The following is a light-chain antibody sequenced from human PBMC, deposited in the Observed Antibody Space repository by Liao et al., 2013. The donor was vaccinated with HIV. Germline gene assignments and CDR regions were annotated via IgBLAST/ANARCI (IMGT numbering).Light chain of an antibody. V-gene: IGLV3-21*04. Sequence: SYELTQPPSVSVAPGKTARIPCGGNNIGSKTVHWYQQKPGQAPVLVIYYDSDRPSGIPERFSGSNSGNTATLTISRVEAGDEADYYCQVWDSSSDRGVFGGGTKLTVL. J-gene: IGLJ3*02. CDR2: YDS. CDR1: NIGSKT. CDR3: QVWDSSSDRGV.